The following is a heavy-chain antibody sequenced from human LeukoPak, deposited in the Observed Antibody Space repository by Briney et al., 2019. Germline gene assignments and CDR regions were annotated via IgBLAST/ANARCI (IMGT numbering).Heavy chain of an antibody. CDR3: ARPGCDGSGWPTRAYYFDY. CDR2: IYYSGST. J-gene: IGHJ4*02. Sequence: PSETLPLTCTVSGGSISSSSYYWGWIRQPPGKGLEWIGSIYYSGSTYYNPSLKSRVTISVDTSKNQFSLKLSSVTAADTAVYYCARPGCDGSGWPTRAYYFDYWGQGTLVTVSS. CDR1: GGSISSSSYY. D-gene: IGHD6-19*01. V-gene: IGHV4-39*01.